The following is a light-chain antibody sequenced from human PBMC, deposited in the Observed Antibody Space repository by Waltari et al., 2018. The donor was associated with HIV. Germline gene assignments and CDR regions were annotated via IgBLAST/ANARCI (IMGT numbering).Light chain of an antibody. CDR2: DAS. V-gene: IGKV3-11*01. CDR3: QQRTNWPRA. CDR1: RSFNRF. J-gene: IGKJ3*01. Sequence: EIVLTQSSATLSLSPGERATLPCRASRSFNRFLAWFQQKPGQAPRLLIYDASNRAPGIPARFSGSGYVTDFTLNISRVESEDFAVYYCQQRTNWPRAFGPGTTVDIK.